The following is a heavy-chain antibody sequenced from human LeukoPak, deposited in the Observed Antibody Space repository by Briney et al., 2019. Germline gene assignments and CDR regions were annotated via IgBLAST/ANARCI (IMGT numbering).Heavy chain of an antibody. J-gene: IGHJ4*02. CDR1: GHTFTANY. Sequence: GASVKVSCKASGHTFTANYIHWVRQAPGQGLEWMGWINPNGGGTNYAQKFQGWVTMTRDTSISTLYMELSRLKSDDTAVYYCARGFGSSWFDYWGQGTLVTVSS. CDR2: INPNGGGT. V-gene: IGHV1-2*04. CDR3: ARGFGSSWFDY. D-gene: IGHD6-13*01.